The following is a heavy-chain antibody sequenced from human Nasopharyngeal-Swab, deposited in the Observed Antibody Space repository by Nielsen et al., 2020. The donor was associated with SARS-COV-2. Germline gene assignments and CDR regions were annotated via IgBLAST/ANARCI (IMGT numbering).Heavy chain of an antibody. Sequence: GESLKISCAASGFTFSSYEMNWVRQAPGKGLEWVSYISSSGSTIYYADSVKGRFTISRDNAKNSLYLQMNSLRAEDTAVYYCARDSLDYYDSSGLGYWGQGTLVTVSS. CDR2: ISSSGSTI. J-gene: IGHJ4*02. D-gene: IGHD3-22*01. CDR1: GFTFSSYE. V-gene: IGHV3-48*03. CDR3: ARDSLDYYDSSGLGY.